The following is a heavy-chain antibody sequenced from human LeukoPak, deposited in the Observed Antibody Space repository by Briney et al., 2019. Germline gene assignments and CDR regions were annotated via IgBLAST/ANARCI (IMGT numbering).Heavy chain of an antibody. CDR3: ARGEYYYDSSGYYSYYFDY. CDR1: GFIFGAYA. Sequence: GGSLRLSCEASGFIFGAYAMNWVRQAPGKGLQWVSVISDSGGSTDYADSVKGRFTISRDNSKKTLYLQLDSLRAEDTAVYYCARGEYYYDSSGYYSYYFDYWGQGTLVTVSS. J-gene: IGHJ4*02. D-gene: IGHD3-22*01. V-gene: IGHV3-23*01. CDR2: ISDSGGST.